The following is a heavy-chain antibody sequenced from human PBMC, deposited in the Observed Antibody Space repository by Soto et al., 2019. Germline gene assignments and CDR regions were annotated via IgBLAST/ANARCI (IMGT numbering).Heavy chain of an antibody. D-gene: IGHD6-13*01. V-gene: IGHV3-7*05. Sequence: EVQQEESGGGLVQPGGSLRLSCAASGFTFSSYWRTWVRQAPGKGLEWVANIKEDGSEQYQVDSVKGRFTFSRDNAKKTLYLQMNSLRVEDTAVYYCARLTAAGGVDQFDYWGQGTLVTVSS. CDR1: GFTFSSYW. J-gene: IGHJ4*02. CDR2: IKEDGSEQ. CDR3: ARLTAAGGVDQFDY.